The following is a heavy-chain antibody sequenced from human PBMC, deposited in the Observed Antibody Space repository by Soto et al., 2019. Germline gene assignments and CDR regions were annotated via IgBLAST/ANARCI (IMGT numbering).Heavy chain of an antibody. CDR1: GGSISSGDYY. Sequence: QVQLQESGPGLVKPSQTLSLTCTVSGGSISSGDYYWSWIRQPPGKGLEWIGYIYSSGSTYYNPSLMSRVSISEATSKNQFSLKLSSVTAADTAVYYCARGALGSSSSWFAFWFDPWGQGTLVTVSS. CDR2: IYSSGST. J-gene: IGHJ5*02. V-gene: IGHV4-30-4*01. CDR3: ARGALGSSSSWFAFWFDP. D-gene: IGHD6-6*01.